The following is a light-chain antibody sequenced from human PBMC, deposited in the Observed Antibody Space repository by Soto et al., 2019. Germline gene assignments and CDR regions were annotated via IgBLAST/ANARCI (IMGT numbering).Light chain of an antibody. J-gene: IGKJ5*01. Sequence: QMTQSPSSLSASVGARVTITCRASQSISNYLNWYQQKPGKAPKLLISAASSLQSGVPSRFSGTVSGTDFTLTIRRLQPEDFATYYCQQSYSTPPITFGQGTRL. CDR3: QQSYSTPPIT. V-gene: IGKV1-39*01. CDR2: AAS. CDR1: QSISNY.